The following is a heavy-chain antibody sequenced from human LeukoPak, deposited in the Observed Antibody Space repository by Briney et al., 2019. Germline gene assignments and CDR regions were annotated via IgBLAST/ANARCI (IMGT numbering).Heavy chain of an antibody. Sequence: GGSLRLSCAASGFTFSSYAMSWVRQAPGKGLEWVSAISGSGGSTYYADSVKGRFTISRDNSKNTLYLQMNSLRAEDTAVYYCAKVRSPGYYGSGSYGDAFDIWGQGTMVTVSS. CDR1: GFTFSSYA. CDR2: ISGSGGST. CDR3: AKVRSPGYYGSGSYGDAFDI. V-gene: IGHV3-23*01. J-gene: IGHJ3*02. D-gene: IGHD3-10*01.